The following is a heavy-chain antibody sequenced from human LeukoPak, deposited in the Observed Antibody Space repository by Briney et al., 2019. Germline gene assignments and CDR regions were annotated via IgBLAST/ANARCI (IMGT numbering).Heavy chain of an antibody. J-gene: IGHJ4*02. Sequence: GASVKVSCKASGYTFTGYYMFWVRQAPGQGLDWMGWINPNTGATKYAQNFQGRVTLTRDTSIRTTFMELSSLRSDDTAFYYCARDERFCNGDNHYPDLGYWGQGTLVTVSS. CDR1: GYTFTGYY. CDR3: ARDERFCNGDNHYPDLGY. V-gene: IGHV1-2*02. D-gene: IGHD2-15*01. CDR2: INPNTGAT.